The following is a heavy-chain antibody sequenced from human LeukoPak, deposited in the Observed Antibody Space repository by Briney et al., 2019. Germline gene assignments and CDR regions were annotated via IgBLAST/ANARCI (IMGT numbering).Heavy chain of an antibody. CDR3: ARVLRVVPAADGFDY. J-gene: IGHJ4*02. Sequence: ASVKVSCKASGYTFTGYYTHWVRQAPGQGLEWMGWINPNSGGTNYAQKFQGRVTMTRDTSISTAYMELSGLRSDDTAVYYCARVLRVVPAADGFDYWGQGTLVTVSS. D-gene: IGHD2-2*01. CDR1: GYTFTGYY. CDR2: INPNSGGT. V-gene: IGHV1-2*02.